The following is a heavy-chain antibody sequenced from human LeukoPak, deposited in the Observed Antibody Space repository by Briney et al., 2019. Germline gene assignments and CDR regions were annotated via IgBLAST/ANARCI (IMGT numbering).Heavy chain of an antibody. V-gene: IGHV1-2*02. CDR3: ARAGHITIFGVVKGAFVY. J-gene: IGHJ4*02. CDR2: INPNSGGT. CDR1: GYTFTGYY. D-gene: IGHD3-3*01. Sequence: ASVKVSCKASGYTFTGYYMHWVRQAPGQGLEWMGWINPNSGGTNYAQKFQGRVTMTRDTSISTAYMELSRLRSDDTAVYYCARAGHITIFGVVKGAFVYWGQGTLVTVSS.